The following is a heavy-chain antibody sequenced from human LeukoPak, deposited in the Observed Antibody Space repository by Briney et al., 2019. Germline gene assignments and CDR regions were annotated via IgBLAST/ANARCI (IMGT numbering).Heavy chain of an antibody. CDR1: GFSLSTSGMC. CDR2: IDWDDDK. D-gene: IGHD6-19*01. J-gene: IGHJ4*02. Sequence: SGPAPVKPTQTLTLTCTFSGFSLSTSGMCVSWIRQPPGKALEWLARIDWDDDKYYSTSLKTRLTISKDTSKNQVVLTMTNMDPVDTATYYCARIRIRGWYIDYWGQGTLVTVSS. V-gene: IGHV2-70*11. CDR3: ARIRIRGWYIDY.